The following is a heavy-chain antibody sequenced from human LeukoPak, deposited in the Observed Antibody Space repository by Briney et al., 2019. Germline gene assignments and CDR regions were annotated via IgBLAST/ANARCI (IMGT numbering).Heavy chain of an antibody. CDR2: IYTSGST. CDR3: ARQSHDIVVPAAQSYWYFDL. Sequence: SETLSLTCTVSGGSISSGSYYWSWIRQPAGKGLEWIGRIYTSGSTNYNPSLKSRVTISVDTSKNQFSLKLSSVTAADTAVYYCARQSHDIVVPAAQSYWYFDLWGRGTLVTVSS. J-gene: IGHJ2*01. V-gene: IGHV4-61*02. D-gene: IGHD2-2*01. CDR1: GGSISSGSYY.